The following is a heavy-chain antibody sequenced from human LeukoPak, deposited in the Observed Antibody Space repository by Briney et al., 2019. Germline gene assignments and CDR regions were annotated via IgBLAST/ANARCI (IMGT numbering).Heavy chain of an antibody. CDR3: ARDKNYYGSGSLYY. V-gene: IGHV3-30-3*01. J-gene: IGHJ4*02. D-gene: IGHD3-10*01. Sequence: GGSLRLSCAASGFTFNSYAMHWVRQAPGKGLEWVAVISYDGSNKYYADSVKGRFTISRDNSKNTLYLQMNSLRAEDTAVYYCARDKNYYGSGSLYYWGQGTLVTVSS. CDR1: GFTFNSYA. CDR2: ISYDGSNK.